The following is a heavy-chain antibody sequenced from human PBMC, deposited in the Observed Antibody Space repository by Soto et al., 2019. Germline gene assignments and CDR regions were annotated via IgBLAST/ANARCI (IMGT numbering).Heavy chain of an antibody. D-gene: IGHD3-3*01. CDR2: ISGSGGNT. J-gene: IGHJ6*02. Sequence: EVQLLESGGGLVQPGGSLRLSCAASGFTFSSNAMNWVRQXPGKGLEXVSAISGSGGNTYYADSVKGRFTISRDNSKNTLYLQMNSLRAEDTAVYYCAKDEATGAFWTYGLDVWGQGTTVTVSS. CDR1: GFTFSSNA. CDR3: AKDEATGAFWTYGLDV. V-gene: IGHV3-23*01.